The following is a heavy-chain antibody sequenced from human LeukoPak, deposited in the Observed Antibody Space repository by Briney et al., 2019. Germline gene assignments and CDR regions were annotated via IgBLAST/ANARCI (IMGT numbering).Heavy chain of an antibody. CDR1: GFTFSSYA. CDR3: ASHTYGSGKTPFDY. V-gene: IGHV3-23*01. D-gene: IGHD3-10*01. Sequence: PGGSLRLSCAASGFTFSSYAMSWVRQAPGKGLEWVSAISGSGGSTYYADSVKGRFTISRDNSKNTLYLQMNSLRAEDTAVYYCASHTYGSGKTPFDYWGQGTLATVSS. CDR2: ISGSGGST. J-gene: IGHJ4*02.